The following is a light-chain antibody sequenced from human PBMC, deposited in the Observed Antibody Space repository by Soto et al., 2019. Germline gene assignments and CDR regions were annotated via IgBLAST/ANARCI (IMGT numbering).Light chain of an antibody. CDR3: SSSTSSDTLL. J-gene: IGLJ2*01. CDR1: SSGVGGYNY. Sequence: QSALTQPASVSGSPGQSITISCTGTSSGVGGYNYVSWYQQHPGKAPKLMIYEVSNRPSGVSNRFSGSKSGNTASLTISGLQAEDEADYYCSSSTSSDTLLFGGGTKLTVL. V-gene: IGLV2-14*01. CDR2: EVS.